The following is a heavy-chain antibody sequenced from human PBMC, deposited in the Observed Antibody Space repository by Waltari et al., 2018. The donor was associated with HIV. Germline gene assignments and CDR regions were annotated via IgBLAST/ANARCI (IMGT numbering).Heavy chain of an antibody. CDR1: GFTFSSSG. CDR3: AKDRHGVTIYGMDV. V-gene: IGHV3-30*18. D-gene: IGHD4-17*01. Sequence: QVQLVESGGGVVQPGRSLRLSCAASGFTFSSSGMHWVRQAPGKGLEGVVVISYYGSNKYYADSVKGLFTISRDNSKNTLYLQMNSLRAEDTAVYYCAKDRHGVTIYGMDVWGQGTTVTVSS. CDR2: ISYYGSNK. J-gene: IGHJ6*02.